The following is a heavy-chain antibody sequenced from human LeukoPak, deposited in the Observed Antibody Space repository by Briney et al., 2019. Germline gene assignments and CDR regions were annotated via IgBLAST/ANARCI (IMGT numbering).Heavy chain of an antibody. CDR1: GGSISSS. J-gene: IGHJ4*02. CDR2: ISSSSTI. V-gene: IGHV3-48*04. CDR3: ARDAPLYDDYNYFDY. D-gene: IGHD4-17*01. Sequence: GTLSLTCAVSGGSISSSIWWSWVRQAPGKGLEWVSYISSSSTIYYADSVKGRFTISRDNAKNSLYLQMNSLRAEDTAVYYCARDAPLYDDYNYFDYWGQGTLVTVAS.